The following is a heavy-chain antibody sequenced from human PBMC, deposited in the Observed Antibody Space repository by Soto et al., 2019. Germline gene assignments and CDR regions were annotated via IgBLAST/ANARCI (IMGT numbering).Heavy chain of an antibody. V-gene: IGHV3-9*01. J-gene: IGHJ6*02. CDR3: AKDMVRYYYGMDV. Sequence: EVQLVESGGGLVQPGRSLRLSCAASGFTFDDYAMHWVRQAPGKGLEWVSGISWNSGSIGYADSVKGRFTISRDNAKNALYRQMNSLRAEDTALYYCAKDMVRYYYGMDVWGQGTTVTVSS. CDR1: GFTFDDYA. CDR2: ISWNSGSI. D-gene: IGHD2-15*01.